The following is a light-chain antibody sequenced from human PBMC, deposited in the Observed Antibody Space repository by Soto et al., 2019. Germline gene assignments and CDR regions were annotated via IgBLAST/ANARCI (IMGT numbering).Light chain of an antibody. CDR1: QSVSSN. V-gene: IGKV3-15*01. J-gene: IGKJ1*01. Sequence: ERIMTQSPATLSVSPGESATLSCRASQSVSSNLAWYQQKPGQAPRLLIYGASTRATGIPARFSGSGSETKFTLTISSLQSEDFAVYYCQQSYSSPPTFGQGTKVDIK. CDR3: QQSYSSPPT. CDR2: GAS.